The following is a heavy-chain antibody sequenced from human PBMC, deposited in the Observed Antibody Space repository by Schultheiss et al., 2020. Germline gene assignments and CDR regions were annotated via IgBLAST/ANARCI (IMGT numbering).Heavy chain of an antibody. J-gene: IGHJ4*02. D-gene: IGHD5-12*01. Sequence: SQTLSLTCTVSGGSISSYYWSWIRQPPGKGLEWIGYIYYSGSTYYNPSLKSRVTISGDTSKNQFSLKLSSVTAADTAVYYCARQWLRSVDYWGQGTLVTVSS. V-gene: IGHV4-59*01. CDR3: ARQWLRSVDY. CDR1: GGSISSYY. CDR2: IYYSGST.